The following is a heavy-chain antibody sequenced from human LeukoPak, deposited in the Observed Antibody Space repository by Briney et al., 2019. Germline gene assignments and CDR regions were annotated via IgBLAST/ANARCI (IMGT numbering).Heavy chain of an antibody. CDR3: AREGASTISHAFDV. CDR1: GFPFSTFW. CDR2: IIQDGSER. J-gene: IGHJ3*01. Sequence: GGSLRLSCAASGFPFSTFWITWVRQARGNGLEWVANIIQDGSERYYVGSVKGRFTISRDNAKNSLYLQMNSLRAEDTAVHYCAREGASTISHAFDVWGQGTMVTVSS. D-gene: IGHD3-16*01. V-gene: IGHV3-7*01.